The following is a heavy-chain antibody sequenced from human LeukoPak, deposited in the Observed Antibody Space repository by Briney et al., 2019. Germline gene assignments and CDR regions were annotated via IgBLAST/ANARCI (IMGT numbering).Heavy chain of an antibody. D-gene: IGHD1-1*01. CDR2: INPNSGGT. CDR1: GYTFTGYY. CDR3: ARGQPPYYYYGMDV. Sequence: ASVKVSCKASGYTFTGYYMHWLRQAPGQGLEWMGWINPNSGGTNYAQKFQGWVTMTRDTSISTAYMELSRLRSDDTAVYYCARGQPPYYYYGMDVWGQGTTVTVSS. J-gene: IGHJ6*02. V-gene: IGHV1-2*04.